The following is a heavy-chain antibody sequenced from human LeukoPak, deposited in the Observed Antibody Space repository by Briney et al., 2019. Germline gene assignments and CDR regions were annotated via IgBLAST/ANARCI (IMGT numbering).Heavy chain of an antibody. Sequence: GRSLRLSCAASGFTFSSHGMHWVRQAPGKGLEWVAVTSYDGSTKYYADSAKGRFNISRDNSKNTLYLQMNSLRAEDTAVYYCAILNVDTAMAGMDVWGQGTTVTVSS. J-gene: IGHJ6*02. CDR2: TSYDGSTK. V-gene: IGHV3-30*03. D-gene: IGHD5-18*01. CDR1: GFTFSSHG. CDR3: AILNVDTAMAGMDV.